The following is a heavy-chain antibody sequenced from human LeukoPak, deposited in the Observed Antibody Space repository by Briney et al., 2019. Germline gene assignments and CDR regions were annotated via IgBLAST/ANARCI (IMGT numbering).Heavy chain of an antibody. J-gene: IGHJ4*02. Sequence: GKSLKISCKGSGYSFTSYWIGWVRQMPGKGLEWMGIIYPGDSDTRYSPSFQGQVTISADKSISTAYLQWSSLKASDTAMYYCARQDATWGGSWNFDYWGQGTLVTVSS. CDR1: GYSFTSYW. CDR3: ARQDATWGGSWNFDY. V-gene: IGHV5-51*01. D-gene: IGHD2-15*01. CDR2: IYPGDSDT.